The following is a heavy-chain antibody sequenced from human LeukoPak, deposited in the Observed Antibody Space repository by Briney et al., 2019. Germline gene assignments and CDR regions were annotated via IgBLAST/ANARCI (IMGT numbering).Heavy chain of an antibody. CDR3: TRARTGPFDI. CDR2: INTNGGNT. V-gene: IGHV3-64*01. CDR1: GFSFSRYA. J-gene: IGHJ3*02. Sequence: GGSLRLSCAASGFSFSRYAIHWVRQGPGKGLQYVAAINTNGGNTYYANSVKGRFTIFRDNSKNTVYLQMDSLRFEDMGLYYCTRARTGPFDIWGRGTMVTASS.